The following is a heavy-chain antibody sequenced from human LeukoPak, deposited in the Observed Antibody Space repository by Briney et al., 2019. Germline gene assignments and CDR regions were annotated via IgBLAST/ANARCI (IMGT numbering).Heavy chain of an antibody. CDR3: AKEGGDTWTNFYFHY. V-gene: IGHV3-23*01. CDR2: ISGSGGST. CDR1: GFTFSGYA. J-gene: IGHJ4*02. D-gene: IGHD1-20*01. Sequence: GGSLRLSCAVSGFTFSGYAMSWVRQAPGKGLEWVSSISGSGGSTFYTDSVKGRFTISRDNSENTLYLQMNNLRAEDTAVYYCAKEGGDTWTNFYFHYWGQGTLVTVSS.